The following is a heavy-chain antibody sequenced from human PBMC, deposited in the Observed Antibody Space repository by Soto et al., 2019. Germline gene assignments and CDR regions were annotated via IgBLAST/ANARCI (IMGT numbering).Heavy chain of an antibody. D-gene: IGHD4-17*01. Sequence: EVQLLESGGGLAQPGGSLRLSCAASGFPFSNYAMSWVRQAPGKGLEWVSTINGGAGSTYYADSVKGRFTISRDDSKNTLYLQMNSLRAEDTAVYYCAKIPIMTTVTHYFDYWGHGTLVTVSS. V-gene: IGHV3-23*01. J-gene: IGHJ4*01. CDR3: AKIPIMTTVTHYFDY. CDR2: INGGAGST. CDR1: GFPFSNYA.